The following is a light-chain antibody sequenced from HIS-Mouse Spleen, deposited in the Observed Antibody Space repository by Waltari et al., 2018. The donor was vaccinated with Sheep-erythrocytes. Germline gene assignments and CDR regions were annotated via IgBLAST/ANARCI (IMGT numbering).Light chain of an antibody. V-gene: IGLV3-25*03. Sequence: SYELTQPPSVSVSPGQTASITCSGDKLGDKYACWYQQKPGQSPVLVRYKDSERPSGIPERFSGSSSGTTVTLTISGVQAEDEADYYCQSADSSGTYVFGTGTKVTVL. CDR1: KLGDKY. J-gene: IGLJ1*01. CDR3: QSADSSGTYV. CDR2: KDS.